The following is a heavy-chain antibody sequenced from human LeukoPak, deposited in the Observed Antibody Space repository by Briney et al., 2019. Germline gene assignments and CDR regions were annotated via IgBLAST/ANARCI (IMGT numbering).Heavy chain of an antibody. CDR2: IYHSGST. V-gene: IGHV4-30-2*01. Sequence: SETLSLTCTVSGGSISSGGYYWSWIRQPPGKGLEWIGYIYHSGSTYYNPSLKSRVTISVDRSKNQFSLKLSSVTAADTAVYYCARWDSGSSVAFDIWGQGTMVTVSS. J-gene: IGHJ3*02. CDR1: GGSISSGGYY. CDR3: ARWDSGSSVAFDI. D-gene: IGHD6-6*01.